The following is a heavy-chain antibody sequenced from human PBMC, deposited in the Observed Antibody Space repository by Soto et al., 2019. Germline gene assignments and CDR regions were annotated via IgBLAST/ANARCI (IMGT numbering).Heavy chain of an antibody. J-gene: IGHJ4*02. CDR2: ISYDGSNK. CDR3: AKDRDYGDYGGYLDY. Sequence: QVQLVESGGGVVQPGRSLRLSCAASGFTFSSYGMHWVRQAPGKGLEWVAVISYDGSNKYYADSVKGRFTISRDNSNNTLYLQMISLRAEDTAVYYCAKDRDYGDYGGYLDYWGQGTLVTVSS. D-gene: IGHD4-17*01. V-gene: IGHV3-30*18. CDR1: GFTFSSYG.